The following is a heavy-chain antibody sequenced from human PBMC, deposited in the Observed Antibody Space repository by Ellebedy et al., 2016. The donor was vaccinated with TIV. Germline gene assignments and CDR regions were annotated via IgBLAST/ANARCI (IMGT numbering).Heavy chain of an antibody. V-gene: IGHV4-34*01. CDR1: GGSLSGYY. D-gene: IGHD6-19*01. Sequence: MPSETLSLTCAVYGGSLSGYYWSRIRQPPGRGLEWIGEINHSRITNYNPSLKSRVTISVDTSKNQFSLKLSSVTAADTAVYYCARWVAVAATYCDYWGQGTLVTVSS. J-gene: IGHJ4*02. CDR2: INHSRIT. CDR3: ARWVAVAATYCDY.